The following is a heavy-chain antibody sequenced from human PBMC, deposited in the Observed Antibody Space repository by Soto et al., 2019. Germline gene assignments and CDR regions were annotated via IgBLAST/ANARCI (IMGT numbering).Heavy chain of an antibody. D-gene: IGHD2-15*01. J-gene: IGHJ6*02. CDR1: EGTVRSYA. Sequence: SMKVSCKTSEGTVRSYAISWVGQAPGQGLEWMGGIIATFGTANYAQKFQGRDTITADVSTSTAYMELSSLRSEDTAVYYCARYHSPSYYYYGIDVWGLGPSVTVAS. CDR3: ARYHSPSYYYYGIDV. V-gene: IGHV1-69*01. CDR2: IIATFGTA.